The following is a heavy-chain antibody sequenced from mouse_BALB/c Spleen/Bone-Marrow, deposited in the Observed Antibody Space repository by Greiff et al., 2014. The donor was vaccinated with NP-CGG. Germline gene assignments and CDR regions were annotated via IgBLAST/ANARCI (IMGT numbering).Heavy chain of an antibody. CDR2: IWAGGST. CDR1: GFSLTSYG. Sequence: VMLVESGPGLVAPSQSLSITCTVSGFSLTSYGVHWVRQPPGKGLEWLGAIWAGGSTNYNSALMSRLSITKDNSKSQVFLEMDSLQTDDTAMYYCARVFTTATWGFAYGGQGTLVTVSA. V-gene: IGHV2-9*02. J-gene: IGHJ3*01. D-gene: IGHD1-2*01. CDR3: ARVFTTATWGFAY.